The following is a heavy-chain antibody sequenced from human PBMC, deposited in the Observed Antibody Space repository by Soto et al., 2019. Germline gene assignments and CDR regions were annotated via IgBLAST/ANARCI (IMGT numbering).Heavy chain of an antibody. CDR3: ARARIQLWLRAYYYYYGMDV. V-gene: IGHV4-34*01. Sequence: SETLSLTCAVYGGSFSGYYWSWIRQPPGKGLEWIGEINHSGSTNYNPSLKSRVTISVDTSKNQFSLKLSSVTAADTAVYYCARARIQLWLRAYYYYYGMDVWGQGTTVT. CDR1: GGSFSGYY. J-gene: IGHJ6*02. D-gene: IGHD5-18*01. CDR2: INHSGST.